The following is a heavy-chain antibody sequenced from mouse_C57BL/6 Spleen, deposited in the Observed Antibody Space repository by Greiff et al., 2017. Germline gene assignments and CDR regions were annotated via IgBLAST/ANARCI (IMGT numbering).Heavy chain of an antibody. Sequence: VQLQQSGPELVKPGASVKIPCKASGYTFTDYNMDWVKQSHGKSLEWIGDINPNNGGTIYNQKFKGTATLTVDKSSSTAYMELRSLTSEDTAVYYCARDGRGAWFAYWGQGTLVTVSA. CDR2: INPNNGGT. CDR3: ARDGRGAWFAY. D-gene: IGHD2-3*01. V-gene: IGHV1-18*01. J-gene: IGHJ3*01. CDR1: GYTFTDYN.